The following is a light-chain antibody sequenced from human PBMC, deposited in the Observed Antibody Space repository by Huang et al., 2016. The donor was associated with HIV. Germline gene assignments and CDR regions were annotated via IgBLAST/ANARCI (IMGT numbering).Light chain of an antibody. CDR3: QQYNKWPPEYT. V-gene: IGKV3-15*01. J-gene: IGKJ2*01. CDR2: AAS. CDR1: QSVNTN. Sequence: VMMSQSRATLAASPGERVTLSCGASQSVNTNLAWYQQKPGQPPRLLIYAASTRATGVPARFAGSGSGTEFTLTIDSLQSDDFAVYYCQQYNKWPPEYTFGQGTRLEIK.